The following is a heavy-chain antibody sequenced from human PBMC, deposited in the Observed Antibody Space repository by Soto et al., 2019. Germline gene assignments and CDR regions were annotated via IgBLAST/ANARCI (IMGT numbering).Heavy chain of an antibody. Sequence: GESLKISCKGSGYSFTSYWIGWVRQMPGKGLEWMGIIYPGDSDTRYSPSFQGQVTISADKSISTAYLQWSSLKASDTAMYYCARQMGSSWNNYYYYGMDVRGQGTTVTVSS. CDR1: GYSFTSYW. CDR2: IYPGDSDT. D-gene: IGHD6-13*01. CDR3: ARQMGSSWNNYYYYGMDV. J-gene: IGHJ6*02. V-gene: IGHV5-51*01.